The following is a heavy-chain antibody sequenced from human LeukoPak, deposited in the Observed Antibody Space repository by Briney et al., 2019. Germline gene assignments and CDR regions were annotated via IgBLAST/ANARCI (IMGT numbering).Heavy chain of an antibody. Sequence: PGGSLRLSCAASGFTFSSYAISWVRQAPGRGLEWVSGISGSGGSTYYVDSVKGRFTISRDNSESTLYLQMNSLRVEDPAVYYCAKGGRTTVNTPLDYWGQGTLVTVSS. D-gene: IGHD4-11*01. CDR1: GFTFSSYA. CDR2: ISGSGGST. J-gene: IGHJ4*02. CDR3: AKGGRTTVNTPLDY. V-gene: IGHV3-23*01.